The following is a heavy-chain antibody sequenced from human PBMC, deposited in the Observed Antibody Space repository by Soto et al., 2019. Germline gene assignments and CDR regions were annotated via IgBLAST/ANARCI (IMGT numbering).Heavy chain of an antibody. D-gene: IGHD1-26*01. CDR1: GFTFTSSA. CDR3: ARGHRILYSGSSPFDY. CDR2: IVVGSGNT. Sequence: SVKVSCKASGFTFTSSAVQWVRQARGQRLEWIGWIVVGSGNTNYAQKFQERVTITRDMSTSTAYMELSSLRSADTAVYYCARGHRILYSGSSPFDYWGQGTLVTVSS. V-gene: IGHV1-58*01. J-gene: IGHJ4*02.